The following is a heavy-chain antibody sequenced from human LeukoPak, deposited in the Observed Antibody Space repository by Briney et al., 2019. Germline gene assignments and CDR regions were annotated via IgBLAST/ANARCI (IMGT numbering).Heavy chain of an antibody. CDR3: ARGKVDTAMVIDY. D-gene: IGHD5-18*01. Sequence: SETLSLTCAVSGGSISSGGYSWSWIRQPPGKGLEWIGYIYHSGSTNYNPSLKSRVTISVDTSKNQFSLKLSSVTAADTAVYYCARGKVDTAMVIDYWGQGTLVTVSS. CDR1: GGSISSGGYS. J-gene: IGHJ4*02. V-gene: IGHV4-30-2*01. CDR2: IYHSGST.